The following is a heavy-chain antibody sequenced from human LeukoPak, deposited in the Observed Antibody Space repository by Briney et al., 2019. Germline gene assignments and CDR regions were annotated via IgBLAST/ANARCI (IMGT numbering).Heavy chain of an antibody. CDR3: ARSTMVRGVIRPFDY. Sequence: GGSLRLSCAASGFTFSNAWMSWVRQAPGKGLEWVSVIYSGGSTYYADSVKGRFTISRDNSKNTLYLQMNSLRAEDTAVYYCARSTMVRGVIRPFDYWGQGTLVTVSS. CDR1: GFTFSNAW. J-gene: IGHJ4*02. V-gene: IGHV3-66*01. D-gene: IGHD3-10*01. CDR2: IYSGGST.